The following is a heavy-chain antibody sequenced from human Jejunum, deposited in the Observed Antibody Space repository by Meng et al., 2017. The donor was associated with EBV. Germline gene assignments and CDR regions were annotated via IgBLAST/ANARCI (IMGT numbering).Heavy chain of an antibody. J-gene: IGHJ5*02. Sequence: QVQLVLSGAEVENPWASAKVSCKASGYTFTSYAIHWVRQAPGQRPEWMGWINGGNGNTKYSQKVQGRVTFTRDTSASTAYMDLSSLRSEDTALYYCVRDNGYQLLHSWGQGALVTVSS. D-gene: IGHD2-2*01. CDR2: INGGNGNT. CDR3: VRDNGYQLLHS. V-gene: IGHV1-3*01. CDR1: GYTFTSYA.